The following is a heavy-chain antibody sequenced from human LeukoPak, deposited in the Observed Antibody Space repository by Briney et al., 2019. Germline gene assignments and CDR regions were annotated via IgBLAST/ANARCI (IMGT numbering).Heavy chain of an antibody. J-gene: IGHJ4*02. Sequence: GGSLRLSCAASGFTFSSYAMSWVRQAPGKGLEWVSAISGSGGSTYYADSVKGRLTISRDNSKNTLYLQMNSLRAEDTAVYYCAKGMYYDFWSGYNYWGQGTLVTVSS. CDR3: AKGMYYDFWSGYNY. V-gene: IGHV3-23*01. CDR1: GFTFSSYA. CDR2: ISGSGGST. D-gene: IGHD3-3*01.